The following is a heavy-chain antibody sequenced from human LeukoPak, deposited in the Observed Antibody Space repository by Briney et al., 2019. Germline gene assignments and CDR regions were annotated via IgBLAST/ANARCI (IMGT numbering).Heavy chain of an antibody. V-gene: IGHV4-34*01. D-gene: IGHD5-18*01. Sequence: PSETLSLTCAVYGGSSSTYYWSWIRQPPGKGLEWIGEINHSGSTNYNPSLKSRVTISVDTSKNQFSLKLSSVTAADTAVYYCASNGGYSYGTDYWGQGTLVTVSS. CDR2: INHSGST. CDR3: ASNGGYSYGTDY. CDR1: GGSSSTYY. J-gene: IGHJ4*02.